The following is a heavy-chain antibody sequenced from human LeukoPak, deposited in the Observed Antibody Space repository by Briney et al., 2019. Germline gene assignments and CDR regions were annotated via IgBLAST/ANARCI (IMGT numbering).Heavy chain of an antibody. CDR3: ARERLVNLDYDSSGYPLKRGNNWFDP. CDR1: GFTFSSYS. J-gene: IGHJ5*02. CDR2: ISSSSSYI. Sequence: PGGSLRLSCAASGFTFSSYSMNWVRQAPGKGLEWVSSISSSSSYIYYADSVKGRFTISRDNAKNSLYLQMNSLRAEDTAVYYCARERLVNLDYDSSGYPLKRGNNWFDPWGQGTLVTVSS. D-gene: IGHD3-22*01. V-gene: IGHV3-21*01.